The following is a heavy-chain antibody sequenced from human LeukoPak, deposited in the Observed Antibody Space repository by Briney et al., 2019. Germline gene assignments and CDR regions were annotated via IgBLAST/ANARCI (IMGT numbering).Heavy chain of an antibody. CDR3: ARHSSGWYGYYYYGMDV. Sequence: ASVTVSCKASGYTFTIYDINWVRQATGQGLEWMGWMNPNSGNTGYAQKFQGRVTMTRNTSISTAYMELSSLRSEDTAVYYCARHSSGWYGYYYYGMDVWGQGTTVTVSS. CDR2: MNPNSGNT. V-gene: IGHV1-8*01. CDR1: GYTFTIYD. J-gene: IGHJ6*02. D-gene: IGHD6-19*01.